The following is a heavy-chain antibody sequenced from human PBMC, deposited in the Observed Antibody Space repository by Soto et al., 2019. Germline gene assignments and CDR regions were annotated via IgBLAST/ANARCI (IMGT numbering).Heavy chain of an antibody. Sequence: ETLSLTCTVSGSSISSSSYYWGWIRQPPGKGLEWIGSIYYSGSTYYNPSLKSRVTISVDTSKNQFSLKLSSVTAADTAVYYCASPLGGRGVHYYGMDVWGQGTTVTVSS. D-gene: IGHD3-10*01. CDR2: IYYSGST. CDR3: ASPLGGRGVHYYGMDV. J-gene: IGHJ6*02. V-gene: IGHV4-39*01. CDR1: GSSISSSSYY.